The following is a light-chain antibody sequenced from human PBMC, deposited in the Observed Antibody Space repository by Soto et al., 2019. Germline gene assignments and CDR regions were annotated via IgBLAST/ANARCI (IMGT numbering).Light chain of an antibody. CDR3: TSFTTSSTFV. J-gene: IGLJ1*01. CDR1: SSDVGRYNY. Sequence: QSVLSQPASVSGSPGQSITISCTGTSSDVGRYNYVSWFQQHPGKAPKLLIYDVSNWPSGVSDRFSGSKSGNTASLTISGLQAEDEADYYCTSFTTSSTFVLGTGIKVTVL. CDR2: DVS. V-gene: IGLV2-14*01.